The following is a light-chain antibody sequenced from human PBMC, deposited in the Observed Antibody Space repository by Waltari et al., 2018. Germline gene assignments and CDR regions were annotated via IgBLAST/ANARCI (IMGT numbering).Light chain of an antibody. CDR3: QQYYTSLWT. V-gene: IGKV4-1*01. CDR2: WAS. J-gene: IGKJ1*01. Sequence: DIVMTQSPDSLAVSLGERAAINCKSSQSVFSTSNTKNFLAWYQQKPGQPPKLLISWASTRESGVPDRFSGSGSGTDFTLTISSLQAEDVAVYYCQQYYTSLWTFGQGTKVEIK. CDR1: QSVFSTSNTKNF.